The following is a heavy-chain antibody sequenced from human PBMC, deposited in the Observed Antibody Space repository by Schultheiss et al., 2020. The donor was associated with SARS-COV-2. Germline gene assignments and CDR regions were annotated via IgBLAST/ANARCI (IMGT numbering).Heavy chain of an antibody. V-gene: IGHV3-7*05. CDR2: INENGRER. Sequence: GESLKISCAASGFTFTNYWMTWVRQAPGKGLERVANINENGRERSYLDSVRGRFTISRDNAKNTVYLQMNSLRAEDTAVYYCAKGADSSAYVEYNWFDPWGQGTLVTVSS. CDR1: GFTFTNYW. D-gene: IGHD3-22*01. J-gene: IGHJ5*02. CDR3: AKGADSSAYVEYNWFDP.